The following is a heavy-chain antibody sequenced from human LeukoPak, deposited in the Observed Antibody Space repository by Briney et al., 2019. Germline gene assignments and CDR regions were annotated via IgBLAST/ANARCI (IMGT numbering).Heavy chain of an antibody. CDR3: ARGVGENYYDSIYYFDY. V-gene: IGHV1-46*01. D-gene: IGHD3-22*01. J-gene: IGHJ4*02. CDR1: GYTFTSYY. Sequence: ASVKVSCKASGYTFTSYYMHWVRQAPGQGLEWMGIINPSGGSTSYAQKFQGRVTMTRDTSTSTVYMELSSLRSEDTAVYYCARGVGENYYDSIYYFDYWGQGTPGHRLL. CDR2: INPSGGST.